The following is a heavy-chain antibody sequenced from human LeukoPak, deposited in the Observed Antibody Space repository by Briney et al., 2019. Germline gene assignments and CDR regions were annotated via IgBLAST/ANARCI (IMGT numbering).Heavy chain of an antibody. D-gene: IGHD6-13*01. Sequence: SETLSLTCTVSGGSISSYYWSWIRQPPGKGLEWIGYIYYSGSTNYNPSLKSRVTISVDTSKNQFSLKLSSVTAADTAVYYCARTIGWDRISWYYYYGTDVWGQGTTVTVSS. CDR2: IYYSGST. V-gene: IGHV4-59*08. CDR3: ARTIGWDRISWYYYYGTDV. J-gene: IGHJ6*02. CDR1: GGSISSYY.